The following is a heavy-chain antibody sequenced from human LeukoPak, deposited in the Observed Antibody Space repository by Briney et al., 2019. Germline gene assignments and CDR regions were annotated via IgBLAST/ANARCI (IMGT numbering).Heavy chain of an antibody. CDR2: IIPIFGTA. V-gene: IGHV1-69*05. D-gene: IGHD2-2*01. J-gene: IGHJ4*02. CDR1: VGTFSSYA. Sequence: ASVKVSCKASVGTFSSYAISWVRQAPGQGLEWMGGIIPIFGTANYAQKFQGRVTITTDESTSTAYMELSSLRSEDTAVYYCATARREVVPAAIVVRGVYYFDYWGQGTLVTVSS. CDR3: ATARREVVPAAIVVRGVYYFDY.